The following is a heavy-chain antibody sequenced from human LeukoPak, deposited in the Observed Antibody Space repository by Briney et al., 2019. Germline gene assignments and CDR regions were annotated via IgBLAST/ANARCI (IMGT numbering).Heavy chain of an antibody. CDR1: GFTFSSYW. CDR3: ARDPREVPAAPVGALDI. Sequence: GGSLRLSCAASGFTFSSYWMSWVRQAPGKGLEWVANIKQDGSEKYYVDSVKGRFTISRDNAKNSLYLQMNSLRAEDTAVYYCARDPREVPAAPVGALDIWGQGTMVTVSS. CDR2: IKQDGSEK. V-gene: IGHV3-7*01. D-gene: IGHD2-2*01. J-gene: IGHJ3*02.